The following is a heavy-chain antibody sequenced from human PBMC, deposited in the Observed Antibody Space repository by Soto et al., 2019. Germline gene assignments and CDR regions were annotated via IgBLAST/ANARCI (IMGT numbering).Heavy chain of an antibody. V-gene: IGHV4-39*01. J-gene: IGHJ4*02. CDR2: IYYTGST. CDR1: GASVSRSSYY. Sequence: PSETLSLTCTVSGASVSRSSYYWDWIRQPPGKGLEWIGSIYYTGSTYYNPSLKSRITISVDTSKNQFSLKLNSATAADTAVYYCARRSSNWYFDYLGQGTLVTVSS. CDR3: ARRSSNWYFDY. D-gene: IGHD6-13*01.